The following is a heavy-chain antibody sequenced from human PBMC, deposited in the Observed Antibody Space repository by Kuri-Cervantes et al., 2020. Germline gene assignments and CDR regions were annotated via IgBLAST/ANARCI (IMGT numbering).Heavy chain of an antibody. CDR3: AKDPYYYDSSPPYFDY. D-gene: IGHD3-22*01. CDR1: GFTFDDYD. J-gene: IGHJ4*02. Sequence: GGSLRLSCAASGFTFDDYDMHWVRQAPGKGLEWVSGISWNSGSIGYADSVKGRFTISRDNAKNSLYLQMNSLRAEDTALYYCAKDPYYYDSSPPYFDYWGQGTLVTVSS. CDR2: ISWNSGSI. V-gene: IGHV3-9*01.